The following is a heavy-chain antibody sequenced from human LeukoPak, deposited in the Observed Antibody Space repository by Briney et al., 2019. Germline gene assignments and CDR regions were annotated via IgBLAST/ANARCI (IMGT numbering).Heavy chain of an antibody. CDR1: GYTFTNYD. J-gene: IGHJ5*02. CDR2: MNPNSGHT. V-gene: IGHV1-8*01. D-gene: IGHD3-10*01. Sequence: ASVKVSCKASGYTFTNYDINWVRRATGQGLEWMGWMNPNSGHTGYAQKFQGRVTMTRNTSISTAYMELSSLRSDDTAVYYCARVITMVRGVIKVRWFDPWGQGTLVTVSS. CDR3: ARVITMVRGVIKVRWFDP.